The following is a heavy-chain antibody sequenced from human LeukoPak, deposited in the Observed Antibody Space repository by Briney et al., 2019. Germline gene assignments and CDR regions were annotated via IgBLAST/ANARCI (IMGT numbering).Heavy chain of an antibody. CDR1: GGSISSYY. J-gene: IGHJ4*02. D-gene: IGHD4-17*01. V-gene: IGHV4-4*07. CDR2: IYTSGST. CDR3: ASHYAPGSFDY. Sequence: SSETLSLTCTASGGSISSYYWSWIRQPAGKGLEWIGRIYTSGSTNYNPSLKSRVTMSVDTSKNQFSLKLSSVTAADTAVYYCASHYAPGSFDYWGQGTLVTVSS.